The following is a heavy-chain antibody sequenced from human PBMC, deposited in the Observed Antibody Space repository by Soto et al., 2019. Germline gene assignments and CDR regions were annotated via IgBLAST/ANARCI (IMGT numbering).Heavy chain of an antibody. Sequence: VLLQESGPGLVKPSQTLSLTCTVSGATLSSGGFHWSWIRQHPGKGLEWIGYVSYSGTTSYNPTLKSRVTMSVDTSKNQFSLRLNSVTAADTAVYYCAREGAYCVTECYFYYWGQGTLVTVSS. J-gene: IGHJ4*02. V-gene: IGHV4-31*03. CDR2: VSYSGTT. CDR1: GATLSSGGFH. CDR3: AREGAYCVTECYFYY. D-gene: IGHD2-21*01.